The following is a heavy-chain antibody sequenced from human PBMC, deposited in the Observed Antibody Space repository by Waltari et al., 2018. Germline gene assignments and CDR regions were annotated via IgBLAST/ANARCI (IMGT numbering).Heavy chain of an antibody. CDR2: INQSGST. CDR1: GGSFSGYY. D-gene: IGHD2-15*01. Sequence: QVQLQQWGAGLLKPSETLSLTCAVYGGSFSGYYWSWIRQPPGKGLEWMGEINQSGSTNYNPSLKSRVTISVDTSKNQFSLKLSSVTAADTAVYYCARGLGGGMAAAPGDYWGQGTLVTVSS. J-gene: IGHJ4*02. CDR3: ARGLGGGMAAAPGDY. V-gene: IGHV4-34*01.